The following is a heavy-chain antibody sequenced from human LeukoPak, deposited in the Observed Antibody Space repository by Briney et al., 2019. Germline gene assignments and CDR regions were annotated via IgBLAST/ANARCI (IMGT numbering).Heavy chain of an antibody. CDR1: GGSISSYY. J-gene: IGHJ4*02. CDR3: ARDFRVCSSGSCYSGPFDY. D-gene: IGHD2-15*01. CDR2: IYNSGST. Sequence: SETLSLTCTVSGGSISSYYWSWIRQPPGKGLEWIGYIYNSGSTNYNPSLKSRVTISVDTSKNQFSLKLSSVTAADTAVYYCARDFRVCSSGSCYSGPFDYWGQGTLVTVSS. V-gene: IGHV4-4*08.